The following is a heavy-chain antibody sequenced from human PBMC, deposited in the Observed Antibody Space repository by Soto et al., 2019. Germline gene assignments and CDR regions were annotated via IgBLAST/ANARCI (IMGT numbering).Heavy chain of an antibody. CDR3: ARVITGDIVVVVAATVYYYGMHV. V-gene: IGHV3-21*01. J-gene: IGHJ6*02. CDR2: ISSSSSYI. D-gene: IGHD2-15*01. CDR1: GFTFSSYS. Sequence: PGGSLRLSCAASGFTFSSYSMNWVRQAPGKGLEWVSSISSSSSYIYYADSVKGRFTISRDNAKNSLYLQMNSLRAEDTAVYYCARVITGDIVVVVAATVYYYGMHVWGQGTTVTVSS.